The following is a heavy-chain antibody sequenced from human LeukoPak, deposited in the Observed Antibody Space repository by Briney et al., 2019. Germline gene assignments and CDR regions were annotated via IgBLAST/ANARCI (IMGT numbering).Heavy chain of an antibody. V-gene: IGHV4-34*01. CDR2: INHSGST. Sequence: SETLSLTCAVYGGSFSGYYWGWLRQPPGKGLEWIGEINHSGSTNYNPSLKSRVTISVDMSKKQFSLKLSSVTAADTAVYYCARVDIVATGEWFDPWGRGTLVTVSS. CDR3: ARVDIVATGEWFDP. CDR1: GGSFSGYY. J-gene: IGHJ5*02. D-gene: IGHD5-12*01.